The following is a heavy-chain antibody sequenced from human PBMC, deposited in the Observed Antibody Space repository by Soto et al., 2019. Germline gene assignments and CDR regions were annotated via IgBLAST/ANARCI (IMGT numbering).Heavy chain of an antibody. Sequence: QVQVVQSGAEVKKPGASVKVACKASGYSFDTFGMSWVRQAPGQGLEWRGWISIEKGDTNSAQKFQDRVTMTTDTSTRTAYMELRSLTSDDTAVYYCARCYCSVGSCFTCWHFDLWGRGTLVTVSS. CDR2: ISIEKGDT. V-gene: IGHV1-18*01. D-gene: IGHD2-15*01. CDR3: ARCYCSVGSCFTCWHFDL. CDR1: GYSFDTFG. J-gene: IGHJ2*01.